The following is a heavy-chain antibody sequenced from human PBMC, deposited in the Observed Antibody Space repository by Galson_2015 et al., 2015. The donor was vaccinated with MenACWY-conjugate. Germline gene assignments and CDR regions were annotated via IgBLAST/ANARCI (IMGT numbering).Heavy chain of an antibody. D-gene: IGHD3-22*01. CDR3: AREEKGYYDSSGYYCMDV. J-gene: IGHJ6*03. Sequence: SVKVSCKASGYTFTSYGISWVRQAPGQGLEWMGWISAYNGNTNYAQKLQGRVTMTTDTSTSTAYMELRSLRSDDTAVYYCAREEKGYYDSSGYYCMDVWGQGTTVTVSS. V-gene: IGHV1-18*01. CDR1: GYTFTSYG. CDR2: ISAYNGNT.